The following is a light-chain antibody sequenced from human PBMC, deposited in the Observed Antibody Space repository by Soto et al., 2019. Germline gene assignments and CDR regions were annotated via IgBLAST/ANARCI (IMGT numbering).Light chain of an antibody. J-gene: IGLJ3*02. CDR2: DVS. V-gene: IGLV2-14*01. CDR3: SSYTSSSTLV. CDR1: SSDVGGYNY. Sequence: QPVLTQPASVSGSPGQSITISCTGTSSDVGGYNYVSWYQQHPGKAPKLMIYDVSNRPSGVSNRFSGSKSGNTASLTISGLQAEDEADYYCSSYTSSSTLVFGGGTKLPVL.